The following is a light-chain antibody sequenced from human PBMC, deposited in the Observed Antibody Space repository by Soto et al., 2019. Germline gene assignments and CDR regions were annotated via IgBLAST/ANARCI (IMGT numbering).Light chain of an antibody. CDR3: QQYGSSPGT. CDR2: GAS. V-gene: IGKV3-20*01. CDR1: QSVSSIY. J-gene: IGKJ2*01. Sequence: EIVLTHSPGTLSLSPGERATLSCRASQSVSSIYLAWYQQKPGQAPILLIYGASSRATGIPDRFSGSGSGTDFSLTISRLEPVDFAVYYCQQYGSSPGTFGQGTKLEIK.